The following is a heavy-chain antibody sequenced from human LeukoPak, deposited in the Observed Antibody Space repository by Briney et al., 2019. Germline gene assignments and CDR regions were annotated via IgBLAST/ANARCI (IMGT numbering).Heavy chain of an antibody. Sequence: ASVTVSCKASGYTFTGYYIHWVRQAPGQGLEWMGWINPNSGGTNYAQKFQGRVTMTRDTSISTAYMELSRLRSDDTAVYYCARTLVVRGYFDYWGQGTLVTVSS. V-gene: IGHV1-2*02. J-gene: IGHJ4*02. CDR1: GYTFTGYY. CDR2: INPNSGGT. CDR3: ARTLVVRGYFDY. D-gene: IGHD3-22*01.